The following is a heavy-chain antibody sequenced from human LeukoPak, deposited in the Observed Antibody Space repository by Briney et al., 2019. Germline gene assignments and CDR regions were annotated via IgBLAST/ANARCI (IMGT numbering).Heavy chain of an antibody. Sequence: GGALRLSCTAPGVTFCDDAMSSVRQAPGKGLGWVGFIRSKAYGGTTEYAASVKGRFTISRDDYTSIAYLQMNGRKTDDTAVYYCSRGDAMVTVCHLDYWGQGTLVTVSS. V-gene: IGHV3-49*04. CDR1: GVTFCDDA. D-gene: IGHD5-18*01. J-gene: IGHJ4*02. CDR2: IRSKAYGGTT. CDR3: SRGDAMVTVCHLDY.